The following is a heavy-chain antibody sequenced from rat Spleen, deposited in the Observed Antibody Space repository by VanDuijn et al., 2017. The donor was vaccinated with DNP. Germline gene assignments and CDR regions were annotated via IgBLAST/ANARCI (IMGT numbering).Heavy chain of an antibody. CDR2: IWAGGST. J-gene: IGHJ2*01. CDR3: AKDDY. CDR1: GFSLTSNG. Sequence: QVQLEESGPGLMQPSETLSLTCTVSGFSLTSNGVGWVRQPLGKGLVWMGTIWAGGSTNYNSAVQSRLSISRDTSKSQVFLKMNSLQPEDTGTYYCAKDDYWGQGVMVTVSS. V-gene: IGHV2-72*01.